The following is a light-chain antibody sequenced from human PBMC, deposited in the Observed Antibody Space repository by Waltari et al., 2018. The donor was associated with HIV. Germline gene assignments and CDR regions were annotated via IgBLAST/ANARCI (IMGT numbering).Light chain of an antibody. CDR1: QSVGNM. V-gene: IGKV3-11*01. Sequence: EIVLTQSPATLSLSPGERATLSCRASQSVGNMLGWYQQKPGQAPRLLFYDSSSRATCIPARFSGSGSGTDFTLTISSLEPEDFAVYYCQQRANWLTFGGGTKVEI. CDR3: QQRANWLT. J-gene: IGKJ4*01. CDR2: DSS.